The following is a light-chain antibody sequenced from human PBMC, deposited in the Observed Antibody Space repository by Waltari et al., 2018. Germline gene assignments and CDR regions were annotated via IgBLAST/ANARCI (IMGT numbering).Light chain of an antibody. V-gene: IGLV2-11*01. J-gene: IGLJ3*02. CDR1: SSAIGCYNY. CDR2: DVT. Sequence: QSALTQPRSVSGSPGQSVTISCTGTSSAIGCYNYVPWYQQHQAKAPKLLIYDVTKRPSGVPDRFSASKSGNTASLTIAGLQADDEADYYCYSYADTFTWVFGGGTKLTVL. CDR3: YSYADTFTWV.